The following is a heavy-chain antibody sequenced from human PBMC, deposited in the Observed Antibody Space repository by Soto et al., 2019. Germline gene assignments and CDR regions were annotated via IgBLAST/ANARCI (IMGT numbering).Heavy chain of an antibody. Sequence: GESLKISCQGSGYSFAGYWITWVRQKPGKGLEWMGRIDPSDSQTYYSPSFRGHVTISVTKSITTVFLQWSSLRASDTAMYYCARQIYYSDTGPNFQYYLDSWGQGILVTVSS. J-gene: IGHJ4*02. CDR3: ARQIYYSDTGPNFQYYLDS. V-gene: IGHV5-10-1*01. D-gene: IGHD3-22*01. CDR1: GYSFAGYW. CDR2: IDPSDSQT.